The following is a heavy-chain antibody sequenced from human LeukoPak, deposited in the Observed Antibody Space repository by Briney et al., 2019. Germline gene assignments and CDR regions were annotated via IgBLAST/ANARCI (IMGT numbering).Heavy chain of an antibody. CDR3: ARVVSSGGSLAFDY. Sequence: PSETLSLTCTVSGGSISSYYWSWIRQPPGKGLEWIGYIYYSGSTNYNPSLKSRVTISVDTSKNQFSLKLSSVTAAVTAVYYCARVVSSGGSLAFDYWGQGTLVTVSS. D-gene: IGHD2-15*01. V-gene: IGHV4-59*01. CDR1: GGSISSYY. CDR2: IYYSGST. J-gene: IGHJ4*02.